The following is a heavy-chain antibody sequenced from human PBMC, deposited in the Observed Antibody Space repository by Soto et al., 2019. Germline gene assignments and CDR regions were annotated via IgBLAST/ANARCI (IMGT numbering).Heavy chain of an antibody. D-gene: IGHD2-15*01. CDR2: ISSSGSTI. J-gene: IGHJ4*02. V-gene: IGHV3-11*01. CDR3: AHLVISASGTFDY. Sequence: GGSLRLSCAASGFTFSDYYMTWIRQAPGKGLEWVSYISSSGSTIYYADSVKGRFTISRDNTKNSLYLQMNSLRADYTAVYYCAHLVISASGTFDYWGRGTLVTVSS. CDR1: GFTFSDYY.